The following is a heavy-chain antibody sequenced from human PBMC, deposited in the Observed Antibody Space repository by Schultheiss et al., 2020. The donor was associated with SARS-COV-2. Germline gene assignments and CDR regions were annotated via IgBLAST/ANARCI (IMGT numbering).Heavy chain of an antibody. Sequence: SETLSLTCTVSGGSISSGDYYWSWIRQPPGKGLEWIGYSYYYGSTYFNPSLKSRVTISVDTSKNQFSLKLSSVTAADTAVYYCARDYGDYEKADYWGQGTLVTVSS. CDR3: ARDYGDYEKADY. CDR2: SYYYGST. J-gene: IGHJ4*02. CDR1: GGSISSGDYY. V-gene: IGHV4-30-4*08. D-gene: IGHD4-17*01.